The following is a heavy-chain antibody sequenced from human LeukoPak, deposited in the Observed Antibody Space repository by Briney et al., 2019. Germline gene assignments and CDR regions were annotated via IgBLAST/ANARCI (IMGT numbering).Heavy chain of an antibody. CDR2: ITWNSDST. CDR1: GFTFSSDA. V-gene: IGHV3-9*01. J-gene: IGHJ5*02. Sequence: GGSLRLSCAASGFTFSSDAMSWVRQAPGKGLEWVSGITWNSDSTGYADSVKGRFTISRDNAKNSLYLEMNSLRVEDTAFYYCVKGLYYDILTGNWFDPWGQGTLVTVSS. CDR3: VKGLYYDILTGNWFDP. D-gene: IGHD3-9*01.